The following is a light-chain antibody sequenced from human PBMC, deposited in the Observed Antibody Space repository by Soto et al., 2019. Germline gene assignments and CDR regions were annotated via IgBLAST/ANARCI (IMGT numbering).Light chain of an antibody. CDR2: GVV. CDR1: QRVYSSS. V-gene: IGKV3-20*01. J-gene: IGKJ2*01. CDR3: QQYGGSPST. Sequence: EIVWTQSPGTLSLSPGERATLSCRASQRVYSSSLAWYQQTPGQAHRLLIYGVVISATGIADRFSGSGYAKDVALTISRLEPEDFAVYCCQQYGGSPSTFGQATNEEI.